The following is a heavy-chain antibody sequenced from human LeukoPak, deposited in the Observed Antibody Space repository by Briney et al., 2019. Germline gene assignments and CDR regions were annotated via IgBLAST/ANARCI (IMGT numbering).Heavy chain of an antibody. CDR1: GYTFTGYY. Sequence: GPVKVSCKASGYTFTGYYMHWVRQAPGQGLEWMGWINPKSGGTKYAQKFQGRVTLTRNTSISTAYMELSSLRSEDTAVYYCARGIPADYGGQGTLVTVSS. J-gene: IGHJ4*02. D-gene: IGHD6-13*01. CDR3: ARGIPADY. CDR2: INPKSGGT. V-gene: IGHV1-2*02.